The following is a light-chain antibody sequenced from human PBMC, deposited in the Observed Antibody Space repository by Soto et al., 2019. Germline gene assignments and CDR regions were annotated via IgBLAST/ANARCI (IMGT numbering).Light chain of an antibody. CDR3: QQYGSSPAT. J-gene: IGKJ1*01. CDR2: GAS. V-gene: IGKV3-20*01. CDR1: QTVSSDF. Sequence: EIALTQSPGTLSLSPGDRATLSCSASQTVSSDFLAWYQQRPAQAPRLLIHGASTRATGITDRFSGSVSGTDFTLTISGLEPEDFAVYYCQQYGSSPATFGQGTKV.